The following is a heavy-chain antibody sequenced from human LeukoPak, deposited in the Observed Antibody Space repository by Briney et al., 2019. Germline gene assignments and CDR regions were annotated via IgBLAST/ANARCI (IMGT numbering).Heavy chain of an antibody. V-gene: IGHV4-38-2*02. CDR3: ARCLSSWFDP. D-gene: IGHD3-16*01. CDR1: GYSISSGYY. Sequence: SETLSLTCTVSGYSISSGYYWGWIRQPPGKGLEWIGSIYHSGSTYYNPSLKSRVTISVDTSKNQFSLKLTSVTAADTAVYYCARCLSSWFDPWGQGTLVTVSS. CDR2: IYHSGST. J-gene: IGHJ5*02.